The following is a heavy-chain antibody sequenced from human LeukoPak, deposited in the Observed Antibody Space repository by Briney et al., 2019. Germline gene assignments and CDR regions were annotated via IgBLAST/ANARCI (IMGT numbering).Heavy chain of an antibody. V-gene: IGHV3-30*03. CDR2: ISYDGSNK. Sequence: GSLRLSCAASGFTFNTYWMSWVRQAPGKGLEWVAVISYDGSNKYYADSVKGRFTISRDNSKNTLYLQMNSLRAEDTAMYYCARDLDYWGQGTLVTVSS. J-gene: IGHJ4*02. CDR1: GFTFNTYW. CDR3: ARDLDY.